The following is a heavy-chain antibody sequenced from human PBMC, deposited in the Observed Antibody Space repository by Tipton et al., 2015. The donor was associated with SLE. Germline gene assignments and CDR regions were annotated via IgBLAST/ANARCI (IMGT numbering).Heavy chain of an antibody. Sequence: SLRLSCAASGFTFSSYEMNWVRQAPGKGLEWVSFISSSGSSIYYADSVKGRFTISRDNAKNSLYLQMNSLRAEDTAVYYCARRLYSSDAEGYWGQGTLVIVSS. V-gene: IGHV3-48*03. CDR2: ISSSGSSI. J-gene: IGHJ4*02. CDR1: GFTFSSYE. D-gene: IGHD6-19*01. CDR3: ARRLYSSDAEGY.